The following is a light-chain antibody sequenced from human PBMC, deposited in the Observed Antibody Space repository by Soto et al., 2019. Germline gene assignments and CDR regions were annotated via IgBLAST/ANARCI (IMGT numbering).Light chain of an antibody. CDR1: QNINTY. J-gene: IGKJ3*01. Sequence: DIPMTQSPYSLSAAVGDRVTIACRASQNINTYLNWYQQKPGKAPKLLIFDAASLQSGVPSRCSGGGSRTDFTLTITSLQPEDFATYYCQQTSSAPFTFGPGTKVDI. V-gene: IGKV1-39*01. CDR2: DAA. CDR3: QQTSSAPFT.